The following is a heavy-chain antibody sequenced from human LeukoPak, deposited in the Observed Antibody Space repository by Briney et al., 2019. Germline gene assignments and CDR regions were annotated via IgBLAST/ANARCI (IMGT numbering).Heavy chain of an antibody. Sequence: PSETLSLTCTVSGGSISSYYWSWIRQPPGKGLEWIGYIYYSGSTNYSPSLKSRVTISVDTSKNQFSLKLSSVTAADTAAYYCARATGIAAAGTLDYWGQGTLVTVSS. V-gene: IGHV4-59*01. J-gene: IGHJ4*02. CDR2: IYYSGST. CDR3: ARATGIAAAGTLDY. D-gene: IGHD6-13*01. CDR1: GGSISSYY.